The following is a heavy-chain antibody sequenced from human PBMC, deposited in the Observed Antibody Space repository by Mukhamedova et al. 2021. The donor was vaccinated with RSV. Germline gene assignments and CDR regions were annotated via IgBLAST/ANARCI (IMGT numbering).Heavy chain of an antibody. Sequence: GKGLEWIGYFYYSGSTYYNPSLKSRVTISVDTSKNQFSLKLSSVTAADTAVYYCARGYDAFDIWGLGTEVTVSS. V-gene: IGHV4-31*02. D-gene: IGHD1-1*01. J-gene: IGHJ3*02. CDR2: FYYSGST. CDR3: ARGYDAFDI.